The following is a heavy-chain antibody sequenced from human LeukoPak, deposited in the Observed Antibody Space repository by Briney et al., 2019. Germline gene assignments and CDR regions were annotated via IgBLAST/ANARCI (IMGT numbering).Heavy chain of an antibody. D-gene: IGHD3-3*01. Sequence: PGGSLRLSCAASGFTFSSYAMHWVRQAPGKGLEWVAFIRYDGSNKYYADSVKGRFTISRDNSKNTLYLQMNSLRAEDTAVYYCAKEQRHYDFWSGYGDYWGQGTLVTVSS. V-gene: IGHV3-30*02. CDR3: AKEQRHYDFWSGYGDY. CDR1: GFTFSSYA. J-gene: IGHJ4*02. CDR2: IRYDGSNK.